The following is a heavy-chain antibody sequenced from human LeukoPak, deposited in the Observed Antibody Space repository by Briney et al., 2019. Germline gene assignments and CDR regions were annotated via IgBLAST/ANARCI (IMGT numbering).Heavy chain of an antibody. V-gene: IGHV4-39*07. CDR2: IYYSGTT. D-gene: IGHD3-22*01. J-gene: IGHJ4*02. Sequence: KASDTLSLTCTVSGGSISSSVYYWGWIRQPPGKGLEWIGSIYYSGTTYYNPSLKSRVTISLDTSKKQFSLRLSSVTAADTAVYYCTRELSGSQDYWGQGTLVTVSS. CDR1: GGSISSSVYY. CDR3: TRELSGSQDY.